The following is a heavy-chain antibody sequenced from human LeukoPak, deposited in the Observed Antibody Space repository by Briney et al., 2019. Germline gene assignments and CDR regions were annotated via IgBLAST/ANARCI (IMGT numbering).Heavy chain of an antibody. CDR3: ARVPRLGDLRDYYYYYMDV. J-gene: IGHJ6*03. D-gene: IGHD3-16*01. CDR1: GYTFTGYY. CDR2: INPNSGGT. Sequence: ASVKVSCKASGYTFTGYYMHWVRQAPGQGLEWMGWINPNSGGTNYAQKFQGWVTMTRDTSISTAYMELSSLRSEDTAVYYCARVPRLGDLRDYYYYYMDVWGKGTTVTVSS. V-gene: IGHV1-2*04.